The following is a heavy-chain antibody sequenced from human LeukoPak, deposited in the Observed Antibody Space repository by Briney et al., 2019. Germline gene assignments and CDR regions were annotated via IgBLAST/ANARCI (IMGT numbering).Heavy chain of an antibody. D-gene: IGHD2-8*01. CDR1: GFTFSSFG. V-gene: IGHV3-48*01. Sequence: GGSLRLSCAASGFTFSSFGMNWVRQAPGKGLEWVSYIGSSSSTIYYADSVKGRFTISRDNAKNSLYLQMNSLRAEDTAVYYCARVFAFHGWCLDVWGQGTTVTVSS. J-gene: IGHJ6*02. CDR2: IGSSSSTI. CDR3: ARVFAFHGWCLDV.